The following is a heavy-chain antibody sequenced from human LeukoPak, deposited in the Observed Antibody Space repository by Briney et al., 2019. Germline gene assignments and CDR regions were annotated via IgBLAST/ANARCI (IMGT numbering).Heavy chain of an antibody. Sequence: GGSLRLSCAVSGFSFSNYDMTWVRQAPGKGLEWVASISRSGDIRNYADSVKGRFTISRDNSKNTLHLQMTRLRAEDTAVYYCLPSDGGGQGTLVTVSS. V-gene: IGHV3-23*01. CDR3: LPSDG. CDR1: GFSFSNYD. J-gene: IGHJ4*02. D-gene: IGHD3-10*01. CDR2: ISRSGDIR.